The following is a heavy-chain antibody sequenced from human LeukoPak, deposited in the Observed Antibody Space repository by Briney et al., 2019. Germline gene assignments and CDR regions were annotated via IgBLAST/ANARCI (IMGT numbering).Heavy chain of an antibody. Sequence: GGSLRLSCAASGFTFSSYAMSWVRQAPGKGLEWVSAISGSGGSTYYADSVKGRFTISRDNSKNTLYLQMNSLRAEDTAVYYCAKDGGFAFGGVIVTTLYYFDYWGQGTLVTVSS. V-gene: IGHV3-23*01. CDR2: ISGSGGST. J-gene: IGHJ4*02. D-gene: IGHD3-16*02. CDR3: AKDGGFAFGGVIVTTLYYFDY. CDR1: GFTFSSYA.